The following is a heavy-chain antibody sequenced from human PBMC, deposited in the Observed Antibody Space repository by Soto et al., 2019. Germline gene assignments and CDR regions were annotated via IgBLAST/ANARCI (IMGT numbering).Heavy chain of an antibody. CDR2: LSFDGSNE. CDR3: AKDPGVGYCSGGSCYVPDF. CDR1: GFTFSNYA. J-gene: IGHJ4*02. V-gene: IGHV3-30-3*01. D-gene: IGHD2-15*01. Sequence: QVHLVDSGGGVVQPGRSLRLSCAASGFTFSNYAMHWVRQAPGKGLEWVALLSFDGSNEYYADSVKGRFTISRDNTNNMLFLQMSSRRPEGTAVYYCAKDPGVGYCSGGSCYVPDFWGQGTMVTVSS.